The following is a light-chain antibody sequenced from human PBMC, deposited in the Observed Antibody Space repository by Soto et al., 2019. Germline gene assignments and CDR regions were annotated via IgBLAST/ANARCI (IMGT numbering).Light chain of an antibody. V-gene: IGLV2-11*01. CDR2: DVS. J-gene: IGLJ3*02. Sequence: QSALTQPRSVSGSPGQSVAISCTGTSSDVGGYNFVSWYQQHPGKAPKLIICDVSKRPSGVPDRFSGSKSGNTASLTLSGLQAEDEADYYCCSYAGSYTLWVFGGGTKVTVL. CDR1: SSDVGGYNF. CDR3: CSYAGSYTLWV.